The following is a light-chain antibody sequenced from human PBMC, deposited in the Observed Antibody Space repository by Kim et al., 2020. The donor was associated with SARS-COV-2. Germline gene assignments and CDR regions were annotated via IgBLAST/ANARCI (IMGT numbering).Light chain of an antibody. CDR2: AAS. CDR1: EGISSF. CDR3: QQVNSYPIT. J-gene: IGKJ5*01. Sequence: APVGDRVPITCRASEGISSFLAWYQQKPGTAPKLLIYAASTLQGGVPSRFSGSGSGTDFTLTISSLQPEDFATYYCQQVNSYPITFGQGTRLEIK. V-gene: IGKV1-9*01.